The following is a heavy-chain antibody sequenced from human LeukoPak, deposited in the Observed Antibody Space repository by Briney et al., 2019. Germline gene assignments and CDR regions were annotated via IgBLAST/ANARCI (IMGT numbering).Heavy chain of an antibody. CDR3: VAEKGGTMNC. D-gene: IGHD2-15*01. V-gene: IGHV4-59*01. J-gene: IGHJ4*02. CDR2: MYYSGVT. Sequence: SETLSLTCTVSGGSISTFYWTWIRQPPGKGLEWIGYMYYSGVTKYNPSLKSRVSISVDTSRSQFSLSLSSMTVADTAVYYCVAEKGGTMNCWGQGTRVTVSS. CDR1: GGSISTFY.